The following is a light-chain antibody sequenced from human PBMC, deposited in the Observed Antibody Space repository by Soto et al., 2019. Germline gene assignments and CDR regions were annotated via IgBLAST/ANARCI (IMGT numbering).Light chain of an antibody. CDR2: DDS. V-gene: IGLV3-21*02. CDR3: QVWDSSSDPHAV. J-gene: IGLJ2*01. Sequence: SYELTKPPSVSVAPGQTARITCGGSNIGSKSVHWYQQKAGQAPVLVVYDDSDRPSGIPERFSGSNSGNTATLTISRVEAGHEADYYCQVWDSSSDPHAVFGGGTKLTVL. CDR1: NIGSKS.